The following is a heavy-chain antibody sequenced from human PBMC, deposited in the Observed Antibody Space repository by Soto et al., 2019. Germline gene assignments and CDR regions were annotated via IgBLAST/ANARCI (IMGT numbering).Heavy chain of an antibody. CDR1: GGSISSGDYY. Sequence: PSETLSLTCTVSGGSISSGDYYWSWIRQPPGKGLEWIGYIYYSGSTYYNPSLKSRVTISVDTSKNQFSLKLSSVTAADTAVYYCASSATAITMTFDPWGQGTLVTVSS. CDR3: ASSATAITMTFDP. CDR2: IYYSGST. D-gene: IGHD3-22*01. V-gene: IGHV4-30-4*01. J-gene: IGHJ5*02.